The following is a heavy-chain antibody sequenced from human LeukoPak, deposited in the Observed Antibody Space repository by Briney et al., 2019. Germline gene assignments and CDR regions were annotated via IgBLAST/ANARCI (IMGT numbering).Heavy chain of an antibody. J-gene: IGHJ4*02. CDR1: GYTFTSYG. CDR3: ARGLRFLEWSPFDY. V-gene: IGHV1-2*02. D-gene: IGHD3-3*01. Sequence: ASVKVPCKASGYTFTSYGISWVRQAPGQGLEWMGWINPNSGGTNYAQKFQGRVTMTRDTSISTAYMELSRLRSDDTAVYYCARGLRFLEWSPFDYWGQGTLVTVSS. CDR2: INPNSGGT.